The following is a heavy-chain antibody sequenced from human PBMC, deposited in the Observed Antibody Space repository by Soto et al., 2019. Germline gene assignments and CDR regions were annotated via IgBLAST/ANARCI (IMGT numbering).Heavy chain of an antibody. V-gene: IGHV3-23*01. D-gene: IGHD6-19*01. CDR3: AKLVAGGQWLERSDY. Sequence: EVQLLESGGGLVQPGGSLRLSCAASGFTFSSYAMSWVRQPPGRGLEWVSAISGSGGSTYYADSVKGRFTISRDNSKNTLYLQMNSLRAEDTAVYYCAKLVAGGQWLERSDYWGQGTLVTVSS. CDR2: ISGSGGST. CDR1: GFTFSSYA. J-gene: IGHJ4*02.